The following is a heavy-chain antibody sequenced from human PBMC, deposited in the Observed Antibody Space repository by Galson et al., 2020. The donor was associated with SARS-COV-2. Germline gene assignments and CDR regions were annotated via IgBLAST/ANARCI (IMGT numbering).Heavy chain of an antibody. CDR1: GGSISSGSYS. CDR3: VRDGLTTSAYDS. Sequence: SETLSLTCTVSGGSISSGSYSWTWIRQPAGQGLEWNGHLYTSGTTNYNPSLRSRVTISVDTSKNHFSLNLRSVTAADTAVYYCVRDGLTTSAYDSWGQGTLVTVSS. V-gene: IGHV4-61*09. J-gene: IGHJ4*02. D-gene: IGHD4-17*01. CDR2: LYTSGTT.